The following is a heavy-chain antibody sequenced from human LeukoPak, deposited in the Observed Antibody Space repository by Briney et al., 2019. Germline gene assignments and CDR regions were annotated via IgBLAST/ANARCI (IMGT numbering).Heavy chain of an antibody. D-gene: IGHD2-15*01. CDR3: ARDKNCSGGSCYLGGMDV. V-gene: IGHV4-39*02. Sequence: SETLSLTCTVSGGSISSSSYYWGWIRQPPGKGLEWIGSIYYSGSTYYNPSLKSRVTISVDTSKNQFSLKLGSVTAADTAVYYCARDKNCSGGSCYLGGMDVWGQGTTVTVSS. J-gene: IGHJ6*02. CDR1: GGSISSSSYY. CDR2: IYYSGST.